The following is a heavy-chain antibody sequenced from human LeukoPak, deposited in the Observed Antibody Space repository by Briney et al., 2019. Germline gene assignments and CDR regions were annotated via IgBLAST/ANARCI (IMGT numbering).Heavy chain of an antibody. CDR2: IYYSGST. J-gene: IGHJ5*02. Sequence: SETLSLTCTVSGGSISSHYWSWIRQPPGKGLEWIGYIYYSGSTNYNPSLKSRVTISVDTSKNQFSLKLSSVTAADTAVYYCARYGYQLLYGSGEFDPWGQGTLVTVSS. D-gene: IGHD2-2*02. V-gene: IGHV4-59*11. CDR3: ARYGYQLLYGSGEFDP. CDR1: GGSISSHY.